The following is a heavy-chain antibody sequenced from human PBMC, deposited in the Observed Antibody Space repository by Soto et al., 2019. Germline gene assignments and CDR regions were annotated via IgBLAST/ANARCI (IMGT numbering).Heavy chain of an antibody. CDR1: GGSFSGYY. Sequence: SETLSLTCAVYGGSFSGYYWIWIRQPPGKGLEWIGEINHSGSTNYNPSLKSRVTISVDTSKNQFSLKLSSVTAADTAVYYCARSEGRYSSYNWFDPWXQGTLVTVSS. J-gene: IGHJ5*02. CDR3: ARSEGRYSSYNWFDP. D-gene: IGHD6-13*01. CDR2: INHSGST. V-gene: IGHV4-34*01.